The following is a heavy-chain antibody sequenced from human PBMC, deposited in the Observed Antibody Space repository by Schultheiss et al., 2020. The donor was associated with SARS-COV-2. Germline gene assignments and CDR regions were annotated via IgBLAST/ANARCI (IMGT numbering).Heavy chain of an antibody. CDR1: GFTFSSYW. D-gene: IGHD2-2*02. Sequence: GGSLRLSCAASGFTFSSYWMSWVRQAPGKGLEWVANIKQDGSEKYYVDSVKGRFTISRDNAKNSLYLQMNSLRAEDTAVYYCARGHTPRVPAAISYWGQGTLVTVSS. V-gene: IGHV3-7*03. J-gene: IGHJ4*02. CDR3: ARGHTPRVPAAISY. CDR2: IKQDGSEK.